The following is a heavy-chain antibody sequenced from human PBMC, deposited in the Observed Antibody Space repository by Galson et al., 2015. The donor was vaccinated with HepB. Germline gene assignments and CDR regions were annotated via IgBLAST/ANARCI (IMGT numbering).Heavy chain of an antibody. CDR1: GYTFSSYP. D-gene: IGHD4-17*01. CDR2: INTNTGNP. CDR3: ARDPAYGDYGGAFDI. J-gene: IGHJ3*02. V-gene: IGHV7-4-1*02. Sequence: SVKVSCKASGYTFSSYPITWVRQAPGQGPEWMGWINTNTGNPTYAQGFTGRFVFSLDTSVITAYLQISSLKAEDTAVYYCARDPAYGDYGGAFDIWGQGTMVTVSS.